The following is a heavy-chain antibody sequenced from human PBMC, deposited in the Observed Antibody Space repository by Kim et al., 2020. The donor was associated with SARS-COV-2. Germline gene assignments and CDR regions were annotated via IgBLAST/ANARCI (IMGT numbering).Heavy chain of an antibody. CDR3: AREGSGYCSGGSCYVYWFDP. Sequence: ASVKFSCKASGYTFTGYYMHWVRQAPGQGLEWMGWINPNSGGTNYAQKFQGRVTMTRDTSISTAYMELSRLRSDDTAVYYCAREGSGYCSGGSCYVYWFDPWGQGTLVTVSS. J-gene: IGHJ5*02. D-gene: IGHD2-15*01. V-gene: IGHV1-2*02. CDR2: INPNSGGT. CDR1: GYTFTGYY.